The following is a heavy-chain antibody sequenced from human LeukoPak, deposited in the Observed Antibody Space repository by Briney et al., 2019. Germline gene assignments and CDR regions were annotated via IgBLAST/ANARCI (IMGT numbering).Heavy chain of an antibody. CDR1: GXTFSSYA. V-gene: IGHV3-64*01. CDR3: ARARAFDY. CDR2: IVSNGGAT. J-gene: IGHJ4*02. Sequence: GGSLRLSCAASGXTFSSYAMHWVRQAPGKGLEYVSAIVSNGGATYYANSVKGRFTISRDNSKNTLYLQMGSLRAEDMAVYYCARARAFDYWGQGTPVIVSS.